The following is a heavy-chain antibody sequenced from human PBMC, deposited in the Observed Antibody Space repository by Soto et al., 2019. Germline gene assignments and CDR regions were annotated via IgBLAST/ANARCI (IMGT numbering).Heavy chain of an antibody. CDR3: ARDEGQQLVRYGMDV. J-gene: IGHJ6*02. D-gene: IGHD6-6*01. Sequence: SVTVSCKASGGTFSSYAISWVRQAPGQGLEWMGGIIPIFGTANYAQKFQGRVTITADESTSTAYMELSSLRSEDTAVYYCARDEGQQLVRYGMDVWGQGTTVTVSS. CDR2: IIPIFGTA. CDR1: GGTFSSYA. V-gene: IGHV1-69*13.